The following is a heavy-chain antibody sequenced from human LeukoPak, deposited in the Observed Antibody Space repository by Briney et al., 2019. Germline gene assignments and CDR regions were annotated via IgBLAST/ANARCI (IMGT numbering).Heavy chain of an antibody. Sequence: GASVKVSCKVSGYTLTELSMHWVRQAPGKGLEWMGGFDPGDGETIYAQKFQGRVTMTEDTSTDTAYMELSSLRSEDTAVYYCAGAYCGGDCYNAFDIWGQGTMVTVSS. CDR2: FDPGDGET. D-gene: IGHD2-21*02. CDR1: GYTLTELS. CDR3: AGAYCGGDCYNAFDI. J-gene: IGHJ3*02. V-gene: IGHV1-24*01.